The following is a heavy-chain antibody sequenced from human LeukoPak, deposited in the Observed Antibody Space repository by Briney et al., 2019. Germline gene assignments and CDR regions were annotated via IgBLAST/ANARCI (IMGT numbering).Heavy chain of an antibody. D-gene: IGHD6-13*01. J-gene: IGHJ6*03. CDR2: IYTSGST. Sequence: SETLSLTCTVSGGSISSYYWSWIRQPAGEGLEWVGRIYTSGSTNYNPSLKSRVTMSVDTSKNQFSLKLNSVTAADTAVYYCARVVAAQGYYYYYMDVWGKGTTVTVSS. CDR1: GGSISSYY. CDR3: ARVVAAQGYYYYYMDV. V-gene: IGHV4-4*07.